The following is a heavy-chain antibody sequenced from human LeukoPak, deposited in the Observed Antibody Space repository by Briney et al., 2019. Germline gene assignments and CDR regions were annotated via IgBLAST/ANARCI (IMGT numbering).Heavy chain of an antibody. Sequence: PGGSLRLSCEASGFIFDDYFMHWVRQAPGKGLEWVSLTSGDGGSTYYADSVKGRFTISRDNSKNSLYLQMNSLRTEDTALYYCTKNVPRKAYYYYYAMDVWGQGTTVTVSS. CDR1: GFIFDDYF. J-gene: IGHJ6*02. CDR2: TSGDGGST. CDR3: TKNVPRKAYYYYYAMDV. V-gene: IGHV3-43*02.